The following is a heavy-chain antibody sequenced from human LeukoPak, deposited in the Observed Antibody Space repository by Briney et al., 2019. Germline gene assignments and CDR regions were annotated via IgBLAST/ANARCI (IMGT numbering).Heavy chain of an antibody. CDR2: ISYDGSNK. V-gene: IGHV3-30*19. D-gene: IGHD7-27*01. CDR3: ARDLRSFAQLGIDY. Sequence: GGSLRLSCAASGFTFSSYGMHWVRQAPGKGLEWVAVISYDGSNKYYADSVKGRFTISRDNSKNTLYLQMNSLRAEDTAVYYCARDLRSFAQLGIDYWGQGTLVTVSS. CDR1: GFTFSSYG. J-gene: IGHJ4*02.